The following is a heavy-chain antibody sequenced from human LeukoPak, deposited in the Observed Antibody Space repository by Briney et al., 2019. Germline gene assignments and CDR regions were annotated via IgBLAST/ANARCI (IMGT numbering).Heavy chain of an antibody. D-gene: IGHD4-11*01. CDR1: GGSISSGDYY. CDR2: VHHSGIT. J-gene: IGHJ6*03. Sequence: SETLSLTCTVSGGSISSGDYYWSWIRQPPGKGLEWIGYVHHSGITYYNPSLKSRVPISVDRSRNQFSLKLSSVTAADTAVYYCARDPRDYSNPQNSYYYYYYMDVWGKGTTVTVSS. CDR3: ARDPRDYSNPQNSYYYYYYMDV. V-gene: IGHV4-30-2*01.